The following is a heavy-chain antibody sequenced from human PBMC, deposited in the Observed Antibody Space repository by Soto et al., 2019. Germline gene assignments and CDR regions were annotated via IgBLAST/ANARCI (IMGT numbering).Heavy chain of an antibody. CDR2: VYHTGRT. Sequence: QVQLQEAGPGLVKLSETLSLTCTVSGGSFKRGSYSWSWIRQPPGKGLEWIGYVYHTGRTSYTPSLKSRVSISMDTSKNQFSLNLDSVTAADTAVYFCARDFAYFDSWGQGTLVTVSS. D-gene: IGHD3-3*01. CDR1: GGSFKRGSYS. V-gene: IGHV4-61*01. J-gene: IGHJ4*02. CDR3: ARDFAYFDS.